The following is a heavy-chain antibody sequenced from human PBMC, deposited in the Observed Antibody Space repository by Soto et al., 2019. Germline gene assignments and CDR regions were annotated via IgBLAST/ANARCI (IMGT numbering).Heavy chain of an antibody. D-gene: IGHD2-21*02. J-gene: IGHJ5*02. Sequence: SETLSLTCTVSGGSITDYSWVWIRQPAGKGLEWIGRIFSSGSTNYNPSLKGRITMSLDTSKNQFSLKLNSATATDTAVYFCARDQGVVVTADNWFDPWGQGILVTVYS. CDR3: ARDQGVVVTADNWFDP. CDR1: GGSITDYS. CDR2: IFSSGST. V-gene: IGHV4-4*07.